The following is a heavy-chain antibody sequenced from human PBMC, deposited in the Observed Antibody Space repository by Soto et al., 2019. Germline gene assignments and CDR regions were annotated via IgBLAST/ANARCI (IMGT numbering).Heavy chain of an antibody. CDR2: ISGNGGST. CDR1: GFTFSSYA. Sequence: GGSLRLSCAASGFTFSSYAMSWVRQAPGKGLEWVSAISGNGGSTYYADSVKGRFTISRDNSKNTLYLQMNSLRAEDTAVYYCAKDPRMYSGSYNWFDPWGQGTLVTVSS. V-gene: IGHV3-23*01. D-gene: IGHD1-26*01. J-gene: IGHJ5*02. CDR3: AKDPRMYSGSYNWFDP.